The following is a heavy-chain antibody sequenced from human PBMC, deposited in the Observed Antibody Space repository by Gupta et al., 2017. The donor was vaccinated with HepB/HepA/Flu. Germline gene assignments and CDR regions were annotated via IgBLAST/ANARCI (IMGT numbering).Heavy chain of an antibody. Sequence: EVQLVESGGGLVQPGGSLSLSCAASGFTFSSYSMNWVCQAPGKGLEWVSYISSSSSTIYYADSVKGRFTISRDNAKNSLYLQMNSLRDEDTAVYYCASATGINVGVDWFDPWGQGTLVTVSS. D-gene: IGHD2-15*01. CDR3: ASATGINVGVDWFDP. J-gene: IGHJ5*02. V-gene: IGHV3-48*02. CDR2: ISSSSSTI. CDR1: GFTFSSYS.